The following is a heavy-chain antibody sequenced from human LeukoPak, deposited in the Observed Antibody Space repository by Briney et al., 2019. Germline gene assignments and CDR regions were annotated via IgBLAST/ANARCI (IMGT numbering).Heavy chain of an antibody. J-gene: IGHJ5*02. CDR1: GGSISSSSYY. CDR3: ARGRITMVRGVIFDP. D-gene: IGHD3-10*01. V-gene: IGHV4-39*07. CDR2: IYYSGST. Sequence: SETLSLTCTVSGGSISSSSYYWGWIRQPPGKGLEWIGSIYYSGSTYYNPSLKSRVTISVDTSKNQFSLKLSSVTAADTAVYYCARGRITMVRGVIFDPWGQGTLVTVSS.